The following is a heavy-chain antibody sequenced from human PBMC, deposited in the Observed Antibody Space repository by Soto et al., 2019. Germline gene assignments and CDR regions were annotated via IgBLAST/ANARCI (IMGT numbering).Heavy chain of an antibody. Sequence: GGSLRLSCAASGFTFSDYYMSWIRQAPGKGLEWVSYISSSGSTIYYADSVKGRFTISRDNAKNSLYLQMNSLRAEDTAVYYCARGPHIVVVTAIVADPWGQGTLVTVSS. CDR2: ISSSGSTI. J-gene: IGHJ5*02. CDR1: GFTFSDYY. D-gene: IGHD2-21*02. CDR3: ARGPHIVVVTAIVADP. V-gene: IGHV3-11*01.